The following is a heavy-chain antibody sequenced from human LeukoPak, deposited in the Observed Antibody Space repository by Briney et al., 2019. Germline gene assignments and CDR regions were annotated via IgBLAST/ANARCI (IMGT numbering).Heavy chain of an antibody. CDR2: ISYSGST. CDR3: ARKGPYGSGSGFDP. J-gene: IGHJ5*02. CDR1: GGSISSGDYY. D-gene: IGHD3-10*01. Sequence: SETLSLTCTVSGGSISSGDYYWSWLRQPPGKGLEWIGYISYSGSTYYNPSLKSRVTISIGTSNNQFSLKLSSVTAADTAVYYCARKGPYGSGSGFDPWGQGTLVTVSS. V-gene: IGHV4-30-4*01.